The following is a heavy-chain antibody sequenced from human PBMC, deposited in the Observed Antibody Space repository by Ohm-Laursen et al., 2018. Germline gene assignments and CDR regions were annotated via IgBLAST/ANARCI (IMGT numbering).Heavy chain of an antibody. CDR3: AGIRGVVAAGTFDY. CDR1: GYSIRSGYH. D-gene: IGHD6-13*01. V-gene: IGHV4-38-2*01. Sequence: SETLSLTCAVSGYSIRSGYHWGWVRQPPGKGLEWVGSIHHGGSPHYKTSLKSRVTISADTSKNQFSLKLSSVTAADTAVYYCAGIRGVVAAGTFDYWGQGTLVTVSS. CDR2: IHHGGSP. J-gene: IGHJ4*02.